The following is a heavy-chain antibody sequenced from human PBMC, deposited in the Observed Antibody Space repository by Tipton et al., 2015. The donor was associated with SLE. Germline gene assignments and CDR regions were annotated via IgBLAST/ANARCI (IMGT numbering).Heavy chain of an antibody. J-gene: IGHJ4*02. Sequence: LRLSCAVYGGSFSGYYWSWIRQPPGKGLEWIGEINHSGSTNYNPSLKSRVTISVDTSKNQFSLKLSSVTAADTAVYYCASISGGSSWDLDYWGQGTLVTVSS. CDR3: ASISGGSSWDLDY. CDR2: INHSGST. V-gene: IGHV4-34*01. CDR1: GGSFSGYY. D-gene: IGHD6-13*01.